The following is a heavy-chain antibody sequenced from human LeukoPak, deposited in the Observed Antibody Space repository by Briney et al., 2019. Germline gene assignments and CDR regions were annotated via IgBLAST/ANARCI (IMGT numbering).Heavy chain of an antibody. J-gene: IGHJ4*02. Sequence: SQTLSLTCAISGDSVSSNSAAWNWIRQSPSRGLEWLGRTYYRSKWYNDYAVSVKSRITINPDTSKNQFSLQLNSVTPEDTAAYYCARARFCCSGGSCYLFDYWGQGTLVTVSS. CDR1: GDSVSSNSAA. CDR2: TYYRSKWYN. V-gene: IGHV6-1*01. D-gene: IGHD2-15*01. CDR3: ARARFCCSGGSCYLFDY.